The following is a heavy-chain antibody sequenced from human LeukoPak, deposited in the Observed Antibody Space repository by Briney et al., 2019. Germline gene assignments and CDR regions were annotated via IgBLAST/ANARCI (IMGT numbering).Heavy chain of an antibody. CDR3: ARDIGEHQYSYGYGY. J-gene: IGHJ4*02. CDR1: GGSISSYY. Sequence: SETLSLTCTVSGGSISSYYWSWIRQPPGKGLEWIGYIYYSGSTNYNPSLKSRVTISVDTSKNQFSLKLSSVTTADTAVYYCARDIGEHQYSYGYGYWGQGTLVTVSS. D-gene: IGHD5-18*01. CDR2: IYYSGST. V-gene: IGHV4-59*01.